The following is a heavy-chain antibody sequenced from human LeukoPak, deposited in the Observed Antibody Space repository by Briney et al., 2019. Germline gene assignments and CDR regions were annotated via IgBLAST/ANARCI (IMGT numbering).Heavy chain of an antibody. V-gene: IGHV1-69*04. CDR2: IIPILGIA. CDR1: GGTFSSYA. D-gene: IGHD4-17*01. Sequence: SVKVSCKASGGTFSSYAISWVRQAPGQGLEWMGRIIPILGIANYAQKFQGRVTITADKSTSTAYMELSSLRSEDTAVYYCARVGYGDYGGYFDYWGQGTLVTVSS. J-gene: IGHJ4*02. CDR3: ARVGYGDYGGYFDY.